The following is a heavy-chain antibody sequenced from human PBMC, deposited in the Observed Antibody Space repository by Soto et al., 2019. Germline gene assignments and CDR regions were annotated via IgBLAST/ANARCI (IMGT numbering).Heavy chain of an antibody. CDR2: IIPVLGVE. J-gene: IGHJ6*02. V-gene: IGHV1-69*02. Sequence: QVQLVQSGAEVKKPGSSVKVSCKASGGSFTSLIITWVRQAPGQGLEWMGRIIPVLGVEYYAQKFQGRVTITADKSKNTAYMELTSLTSEDASVYYCAKSPNPESATPTYYGMDVWGRGTTVTVSS. CDR1: GGSFTSLI. CDR3: AKSPNPESATPTYYGMDV.